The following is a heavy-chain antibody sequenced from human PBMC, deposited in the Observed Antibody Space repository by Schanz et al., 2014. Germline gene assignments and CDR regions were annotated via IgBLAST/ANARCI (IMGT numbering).Heavy chain of an antibody. V-gene: IGHV3-23*01. J-gene: IGHJ6*02. CDR1: GFTFSSYA. Sequence: EVQLLESGGGLVQPGGSLRLSCAASGFTFSSYAMSWVRQAPGKGLEWVSALSGSGGSTYYADSVKGRFTISRDNSKNTLYLQMNSLRAEDMAVYYCAKARRKSNCSGGRCFHYSYYGMDVWGQGTTVTVSS. D-gene: IGHD2-15*01. CDR2: LSGSGGST. CDR3: AKARRKSNCSGGRCFHYSYYGMDV.